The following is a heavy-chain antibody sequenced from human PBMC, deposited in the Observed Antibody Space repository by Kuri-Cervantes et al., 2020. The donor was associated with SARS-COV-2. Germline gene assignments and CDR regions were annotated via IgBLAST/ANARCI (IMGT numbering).Heavy chain of an antibody. J-gene: IGHJ5*02. CDR2: IYYSGST. CDR3: ARISRTGGYYGSGSPNWFDP. V-gene: IGHV4-39*01. CDR1: GGSISSSGYY. Sequence: SETLSLTCTVSGGSISSSGYYWGWIRQPPGKGLEWIGTIYYSGSTNYNPSPKSRVTISVDTSKNQFSLRLGSVTAADTAVFYCARISRTGGYYGSGSPNWFDPWGQGTLVTVSS. D-gene: IGHD3-10*01.